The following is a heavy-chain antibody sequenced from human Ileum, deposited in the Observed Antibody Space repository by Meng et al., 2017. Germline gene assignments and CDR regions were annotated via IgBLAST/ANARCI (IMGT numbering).Heavy chain of an antibody. J-gene: IGHJ4*02. CDR3: ASGSGSLDY. V-gene: IGHV6-1*01. CDR2: TYYRSKWYS. D-gene: IGHD3-3*01. CDR1: GGSVSSKIAA. Sequence: VQVRPSGTGRGKPPQTISLTCAVSGGSVSSKIAAWNWIRKSPLRGLEWLGRTYYRSKWYSEYAVSVKSRISITPDTSKNQFSLQMNSVTPEDTAVYYCASGSGSLDYWGPGTLVTVSS.